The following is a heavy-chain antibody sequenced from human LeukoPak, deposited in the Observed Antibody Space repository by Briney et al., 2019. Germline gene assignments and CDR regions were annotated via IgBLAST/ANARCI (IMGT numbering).Heavy chain of an antibody. Sequence: GGSLRLSCAASGFTFSIYWMNWVRQAPGKGLEWVANIKQDGSEKYYVDSVKGRFTISRDNAKSSLYLQMNSLRAEDTAVYYCARDGAPDAHCSSTSCAIRWGQGTLVTVSS. J-gene: IGHJ4*02. D-gene: IGHD2-2*01. CDR3: ARDGAPDAHCSSTSCAIR. CDR1: GFTFSIYW. V-gene: IGHV3-7*01. CDR2: IKQDGSEK.